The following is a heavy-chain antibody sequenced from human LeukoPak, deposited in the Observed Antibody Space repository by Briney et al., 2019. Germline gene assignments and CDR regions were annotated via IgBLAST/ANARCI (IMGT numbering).Heavy chain of an antibody. CDR1: GITFSSFG. J-gene: IGHJ4*02. CDR3: ANRDCSGGSCYPNH. CDR2: IRNDGSNT. Sequence: GGSLRLSCAASGITFSSFGMHWVRQAPGKGLEWVAVIRNDGSNTYYADSVRGRFTISRDNSKNTLYLQMNSLRAEDTAVYYCANRDCSGGSCYPNHWGQGTLVTVSS. D-gene: IGHD2-15*01. V-gene: IGHV3-33*06.